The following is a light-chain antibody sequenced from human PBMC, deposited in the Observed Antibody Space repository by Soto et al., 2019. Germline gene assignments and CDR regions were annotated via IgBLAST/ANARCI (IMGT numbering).Light chain of an antibody. Sequence: QAVLTQSPSASASLGASVKLTCTLSSGHSTYAIAWHQQQPEKGPRYLMNLNNDGSHSKGDGIPDRFSGSSSGAERYLTISSLQSEDEADYYCQTWGTGILVVFGGGTKLTVL. CDR3: QTWGTGILVV. J-gene: IGLJ2*01. V-gene: IGLV4-69*01. CDR1: SGHSTYA. CDR2: LNNDGSH.